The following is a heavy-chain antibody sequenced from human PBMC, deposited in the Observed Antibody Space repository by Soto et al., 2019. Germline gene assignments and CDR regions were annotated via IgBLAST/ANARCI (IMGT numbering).Heavy chain of an antibody. Sequence: PGETLSLTCSVSSASISNYYWSWIRQPPGKGLEWIGYIYYSGNTNYNPSLKSRVTISVDTSKTQFSLKLSSVTAADTAVYYCARGRSIDVENTGDRDLDTWCLGTRVTVSS. D-gene: IGHD1-1*01. CDR3: ARGRSIDVENTGDRDLDT. CDR2: IYYSGNT. V-gene: IGHV4-59*01. J-gene: IGHJ4*03. CDR1: SASISNYY.